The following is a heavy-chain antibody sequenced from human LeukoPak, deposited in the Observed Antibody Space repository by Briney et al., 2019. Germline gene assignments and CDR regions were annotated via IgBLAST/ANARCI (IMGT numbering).Heavy chain of an antibody. D-gene: IGHD3-22*01. CDR3: ARDLTYYDSSGYSTDF. CDR1: GYTFTDYY. J-gene: IGHJ4*02. V-gene: IGHV1-2*02. Sequence: ASVKVSCKASGYTFTDYYMHWVRQAPGQGLEWMGWINPNGGGTNYAQKFQGRVTMTRETSISTAYMELNRLRSDDTAVYYCARDLTYYDSSGYSTDFWGQGTLVTVSS. CDR2: INPNGGGT.